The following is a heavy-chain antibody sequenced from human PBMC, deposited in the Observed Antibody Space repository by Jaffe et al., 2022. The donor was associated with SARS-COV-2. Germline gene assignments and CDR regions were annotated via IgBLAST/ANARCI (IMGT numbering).Heavy chain of an antibody. D-gene: IGHD3-22*01. Sequence: QVQLVESGGGVVQPGRSLRLSCAASGFTFSSYAMHWVRQAPGKGLEWVAVISYDGSNKYYADSVKGRFTISRDNSKNTLYLQMNSLRAEDTAVYYCAREAYDGGYRIYDSSGYFDYWGQGTLVTVSS. CDR2: ISYDGSNK. J-gene: IGHJ4*02. CDR1: GFTFSSYA. CDR3: AREAYDGGYRIYDSSGYFDY. V-gene: IGHV3-30-3*01.